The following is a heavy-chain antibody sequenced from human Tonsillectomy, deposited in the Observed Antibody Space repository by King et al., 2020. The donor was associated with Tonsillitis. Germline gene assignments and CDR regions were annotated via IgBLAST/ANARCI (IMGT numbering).Heavy chain of an antibody. CDR2: ISYDGSKI. CDR3: AREGHATATHTFDM. V-gene: IGHV3-30*03. Sequence: GGGVVQPGRSLRLSCAASRFTFSSFSMHWVRQTPVKGLEWVAVISYDGSKISYADSVRGRFTISRDNSKNTLSLQLNSLRTEDTAVYYCAREGHATATHTFDMWGQGTMVTVSS. D-gene: IGHD2-21*02. CDR1: RFTFSSFS. J-gene: IGHJ3*02.